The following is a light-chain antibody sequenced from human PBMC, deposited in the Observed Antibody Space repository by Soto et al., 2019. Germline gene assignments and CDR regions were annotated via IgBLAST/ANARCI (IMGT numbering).Light chain of an antibody. J-gene: IGLJ2*01. Sequence: SYELTQPPSESVAPGQTARISCGGDNIGSKNVHWYQQKSGQAPVLVVYDDSDRPSGIPERFSGSTSGNTATLTITRVEAGDEADYYCQVWDSGSDLVPFGGGTKLTVL. CDR3: QVWDSGSDLVP. V-gene: IGLV3-21*02. CDR1: NIGSKN. CDR2: DDS.